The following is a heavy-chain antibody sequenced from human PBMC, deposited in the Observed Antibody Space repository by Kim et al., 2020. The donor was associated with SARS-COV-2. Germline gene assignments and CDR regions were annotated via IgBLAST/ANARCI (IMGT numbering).Heavy chain of an antibody. CDR1: GFIFSSWA. Sequence: GGSLRLSCAASGFIFSSWAMHWVRQAPGKGLECVAAISSNGNNIDYADSVKGRFTISRDNSKNTLFLQMNSLGVEDTAVYYCAKDVPGSIDYCGQGTLVTVSS. CDR3: AKDVPGSIDY. J-gene: IGHJ4*02. V-gene: IGHV3-30-3*01. CDR2: ISSNGNNI.